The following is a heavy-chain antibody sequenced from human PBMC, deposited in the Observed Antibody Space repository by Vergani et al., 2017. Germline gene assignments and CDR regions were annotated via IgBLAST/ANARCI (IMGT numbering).Heavy chain of an antibody. CDR2: ISGSGGNT. CDR3: AKARDPNCKGGNCYSYYYGLDL. CDR1: GFTFSSYA. Sequence: EVQLLESGGNLIQPGGSLRLSCGASGFTFSSYAMTWVRLAPGKGLQWVSAISGSGGNTFYTDSVEGRFTISRDNSKDTLYLQMNSLRVEDTAIYYCAKARDPNCKGGNCYSYYYGLDLWGQGTTVTVSS. D-gene: IGHD2-21*01. J-gene: IGHJ6*02. V-gene: IGHV3-23*01.